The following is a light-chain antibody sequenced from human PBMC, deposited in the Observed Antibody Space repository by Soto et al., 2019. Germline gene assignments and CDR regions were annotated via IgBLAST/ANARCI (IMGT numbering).Light chain of an antibody. Sequence: QSALTQPASVSGSPGQSITISCTGTSSDVGGYNYVSWYQQHPGKAPNLMIYEVSNRPSGVSNSFSGSKSGNTASLTISGLQAEDEADYYCSSYTSSSTQVFGTGTKLTV. V-gene: IGLV2-14*01. J-gene: IGLJ1*01. CDR1: SSDVGGYNY. CDR3: SSYTSSSTQV. CDR2: EVS.